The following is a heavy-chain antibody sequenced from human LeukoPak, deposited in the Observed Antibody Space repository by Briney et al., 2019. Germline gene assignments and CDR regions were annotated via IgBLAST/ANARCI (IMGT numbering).Heavy chain of an antibody. J-gene: IGHJ4*02. CDR2: IYHSGST. D-gene: IGHD5-24*01. Sequence: TLSLTCAASGGSISSGGYSWSWIRQPPGKGLEWIGYIYHSGSTYYNPSLKSRVTISVDRSKNQFSLKLSSVTAADTAVYYCARSKWLQFIYFDYWGQGTLVTVSS. CDR1: GGSISSGGYS. CDR3: ARSKWLQFIYFDY. V-gene: IGHV4-30-2*01.